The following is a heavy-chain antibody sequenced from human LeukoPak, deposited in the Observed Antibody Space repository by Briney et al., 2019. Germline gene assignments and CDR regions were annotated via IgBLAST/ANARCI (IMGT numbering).Heavy chain of an antibody. CDR2: IYWDDDK. D-gene: IGHD6-19*01. CDR3: AHNLDVSRDLAVPPFDP. J-gene: IGHJ5*02. CDR1: GFSLSTSGVG. Sequence: GSGPTLVKPTQTLTLTCTFSGFSLSTSGVGVGWIRQPPGKALEWLALIYWDDDKRYSPSLKSRLTITKDTSKNQVVLTMTNMDPVDTATYYCAHNLDVSRDLAVPPFDPWGQGTLVTASS. V-gene: IGHV2-5*02.